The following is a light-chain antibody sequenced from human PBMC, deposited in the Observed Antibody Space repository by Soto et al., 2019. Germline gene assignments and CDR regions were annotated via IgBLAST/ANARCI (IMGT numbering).Light chain of an antibody. CDR2: GAS. CDR3: HQYNNWPFT. CDR1: HSVSSN. V-gene: IGKV3-15*01. J-gene: IGKJ5*01. Sequence: TQSPDTLSLSPGERATFSCRASHSVSSNLAWFQQKPGQAPRLLIYGASTRATGSGSGSGTEVTLTISSLQSGDFAVYFCHQYNNWPFTFGQGTRLE.